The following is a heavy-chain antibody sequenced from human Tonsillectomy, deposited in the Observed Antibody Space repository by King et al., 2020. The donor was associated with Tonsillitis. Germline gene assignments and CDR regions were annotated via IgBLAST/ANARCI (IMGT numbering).Heavy chain of an antibody. D-gene: IGHD2-15*01. V-gene: IGHV5-51*01. CDR2: IYPGDSDT. CDR3: ARLGTYCSGGSCYGYYYYYMDV. J-gene: IGHJ6*03. Sequence: EVQLVESGAEVKKPGESLKISCKGSGYSFTSYWIGWVRQMPGKGLEWMGIIYPGDSDTRYSPSFQGQVTISADKSISTAYLQWSSLKASDTAMYYCARLGTYCSGGSCYGYYYYYMDVWGKGTTVTVSS. CDR1: GYSFTSYW.